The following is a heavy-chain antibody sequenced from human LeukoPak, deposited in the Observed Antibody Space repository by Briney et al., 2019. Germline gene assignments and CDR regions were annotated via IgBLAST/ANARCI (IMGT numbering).Heavy chain of an antibody. CDR2: IIPILGIA. V-gene: IGHV1-69*04. J-gene: IGHJ3*02. CDR1: GGTFSSYA. Sequence: SVKVSCKASGGTFSSYAISWVRQAPGQGLEWMGRIIPILGIANYAQKFQGRVTITADKSTSTAYMELSSLRSEDTAVYYCARDRGSGSYGDAFDIWGQGTMVTVSS. CDR3: ARDRGSGSYGDAFDI. D-gene: IGHD1-26*01.